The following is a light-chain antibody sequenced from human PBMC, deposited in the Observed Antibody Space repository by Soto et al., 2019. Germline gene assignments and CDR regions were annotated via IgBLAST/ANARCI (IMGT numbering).Light chain of an antibody. CDR1: TSNIVSKT. J-gene: IGLJ2*01. V-gene: IGLV1-44*01. CDR2: NNN. CDR3: ATWDDSLPAV. Sequence: QSVLTQPPSAPGNPGQRVTISCSGSTSNIVSKTVSWYQQLPGSAPRVLIYNNNERPSGVTDRFSGSKSGTSASLAISGRQSEDEADYYCATWDDSLPAVFGGGTTLTVL.